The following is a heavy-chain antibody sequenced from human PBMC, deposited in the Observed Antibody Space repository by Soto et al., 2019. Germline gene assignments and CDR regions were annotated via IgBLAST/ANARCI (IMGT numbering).Heavy chain of an antibody. J-gene: IGHJ4*02. V-gene: IGHV4-34*01. CDR1: GGSFSGYY. Sequence: QVQLQQWGAGLLKPSETLSLTCAVYGGSFSGYYWSWIRQPPGKGLEWIGEINHSGSTNYNPSLKRRVTISVDTSKNQFSLKLSSVTAADTAVYYCARSGGTSIAAAGTGFDYWGQGTLVTVSS. CDR2: INHSGST. D-gene: IGHD6-13*01. CDR3: ARSGGTSIAAAGTGFDY.